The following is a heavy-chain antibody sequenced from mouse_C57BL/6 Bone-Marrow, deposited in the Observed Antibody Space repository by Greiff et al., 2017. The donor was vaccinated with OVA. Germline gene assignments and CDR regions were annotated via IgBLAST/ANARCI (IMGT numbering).Heavy chain of an antibody. CDR2: IYPGSGST. D-gene: IGHD1-1*01. Sequence: VQLQQPGAELVKPGASVKMSCKASGYTFTSYWITWVKQRPGQGLEWIGDIYPGSGSTNYNEKFKSKATLTVDTSSSTAYMQLSSLTSEDSAVYYCATYYYGSSYGWYFDVWGTGTTVTVSS. CDR3: ATYYYGSSYGWYFDV. CDR1: GYTFTSYW. J-gene: IGHJ1*03. V-gene: IGHV1-55*01.